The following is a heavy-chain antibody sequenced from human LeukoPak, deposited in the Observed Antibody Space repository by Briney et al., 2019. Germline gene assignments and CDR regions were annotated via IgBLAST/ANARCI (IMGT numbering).Heavy chain of an antibody. V-gene: IGHV3-64D*06. Sequence: GGSLRLSCSASGFTFSTYHIHWVRQAPGKGLEYVTAISSDGKTAYYADSVKGRFTISRDNSKNTVFLQMSSLSAEDSAVYYCVKARGYCSTSSCFLEYWGQGTLVTVSS. J-gene: IGHJ4*02. CDR2: ISSDGKTA. CDR3: VKARGYCSTSSCFLEY. CDR1: GFTFSTYH. D-gene: IGHD2-2*01.